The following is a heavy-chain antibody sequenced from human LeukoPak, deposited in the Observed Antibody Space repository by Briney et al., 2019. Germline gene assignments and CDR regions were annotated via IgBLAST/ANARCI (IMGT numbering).Heavy chain of an antibody. CDR3: AKGGYCSSTSCLIGIFDY. CDR2: ISYDGSNK. V-gene: IGHV3-30*18. Sequence: PGGSLRLSCVASGFTFSDYYMSWIRQAPGKGLEWVAVISYDGSNKYYADSVKGRFTISRDNSKNTLYLQMNSLRAEDTAVYYCAKGGYCSSTSCLIGIFDYWGQGTLVTVSS. CDR1: GFTFSDYY. J-gene: IGHJ4*02. D-gene: IGHD2-2*03.